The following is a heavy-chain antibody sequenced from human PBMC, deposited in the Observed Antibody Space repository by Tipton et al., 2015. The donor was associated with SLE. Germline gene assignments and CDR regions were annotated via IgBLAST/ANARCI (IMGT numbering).Heavy chain of an antibody. CDR1: GFNFHDYA. CDR2: ISWNSDTI. V-gene: IGHV3-9*01. CDR3: GRGVYSESSVGMDV. Sequence: SLRLSRAASGFNFHDYAMHWVRQAPGKGLEWVSSISWNSDTIGYADSVKGRFTISRDNAKNTVYLQMNSLSGDDTAVYYCGRGVYSESSVGMDVWGQGTTVTVSS. J-gene: IGHJ6*02. D-gene: IGHD6-19*01.